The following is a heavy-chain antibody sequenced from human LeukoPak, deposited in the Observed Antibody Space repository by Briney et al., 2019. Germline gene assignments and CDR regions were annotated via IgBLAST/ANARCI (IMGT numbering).Heavy chain of an antibody. Sequence: ASVTVSCKASGYTFNVYYIHWVRQAPGQGLEWMGWINPNSGGTNYVQKFQGGVTMTRDTSISTAYMELNRLKSDDTAVYFCAREATPGTNWFDPWGQGTLVTVSS. V-gene: IGHV1-2*02. CDR3: AREATPGTNWFDP. J-gene: IGHJ5*02. CDR2: INPNSGGT. D-gene: IGHD6-13*01. CDR1: GYTFNVYY.